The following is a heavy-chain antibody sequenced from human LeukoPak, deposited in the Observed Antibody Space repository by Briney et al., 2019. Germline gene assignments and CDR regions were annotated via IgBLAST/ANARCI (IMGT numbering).Heavy chain of an antibody. Sequence: GGSLRLSCTTSGFTFDDYAMHWVRQAPGKGLEWVSLISWDGGSTYYADSVKGRFTISREKSKNSLYLQMNSLRAEDTALYYCAKGDGYCSSTSCYFDYWGQGTLVTVSS. CDR3: AKGDGYCSSTSCYFDY. CDR2: ISWDGGST. J-gene: IGHJ4*02. V-gene: IGHV3-43D*04. D-gene: IGHD2-2*01. CDR1: GFTFDDYA.